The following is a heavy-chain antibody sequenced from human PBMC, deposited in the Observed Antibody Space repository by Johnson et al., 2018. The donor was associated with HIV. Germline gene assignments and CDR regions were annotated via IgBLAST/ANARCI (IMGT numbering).Heavy chain of an antibody. CDR3: AKCRGLGARGAFDI. CDR2: ISYDGSNK. D-gene: IGHD5-12*01. CDR1: GFTFSSYG. J-gene: IGHJ3*02. Sequence: QVPLVESGGGVVQPGRSLRLSCAASGFTFSSYGMHWVRQAPGKGLECVAVISYDGSNKYYADSVKGRFTISRDNSKNTLYLQMSSLRAEDTAVYYCAKCRGLGARGAFDIWGQGTMVTVSS. V-gene: IGHV3-30*18.